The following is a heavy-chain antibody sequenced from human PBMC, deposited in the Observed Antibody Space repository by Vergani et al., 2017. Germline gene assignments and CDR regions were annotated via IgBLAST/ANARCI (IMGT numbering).Heavy chain of an antibody. Sequence: QVQLQESGPGLVKPSQTLSLTCTVSGGSISSGGYYWNWIRQHPGKGLEWIGYIYYSGSTYYNPSLKSRVTISVDTSKNQFSLKLSSVTAADTAVYYCSRDPHYDFWSGNHNWGQGTLVTVSS. V-gene: IGHV4-31*03. CDR2: IYYSGST. CDR3: SRDPHYDFWSGNHN. CDR1: GGSISSGGYY. J-gene: IGHJ4*02. D-gene: IGHD3-3*01.